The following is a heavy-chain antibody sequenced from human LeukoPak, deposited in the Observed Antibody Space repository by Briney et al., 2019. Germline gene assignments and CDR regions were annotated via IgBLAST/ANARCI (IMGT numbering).Heavy chain of an antibody. CDR1: GFTLRTYA. V-gene: IGHV3-23*01. CDR3: GIRDTSDYYVF. D-gene: IGHD3-22*01. J-gene: IGHJ4*02. Sequence: GGSLRLSCTGSGFTLRTYAFSWVRQALGKGLEWVSATGSNGVTYYADSVKGRFTISRDNSKNALYLQMNGLRADDTAVYYCGIRDTSDYYVFWGQGTLVTVSS. CDR2: TGSNGVT.